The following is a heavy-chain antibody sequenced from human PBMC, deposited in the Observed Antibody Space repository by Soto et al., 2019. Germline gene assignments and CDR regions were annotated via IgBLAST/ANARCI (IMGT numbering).Heavy chain of an antibody. CDR1: GGTFSSYA. CDR2: IILIFGTA. CDR3: ARRVEDYYDSSGYHFDY. D-gene: IGHD3-22*01. Sequence: QVQLVQSGAEVKKPGSSVKVSCKASGGTFSSYAISWVRQAPRQGLEWMGGIILIFGTANYAQKFQGRVTISADESTSTAYMELSSLRSEDTAVNYCARRVEDYYDSSGYHFDYWGQGTLVTVSS. J-gene: IGHJ4*02. V-gene: IGHV1-69*01.